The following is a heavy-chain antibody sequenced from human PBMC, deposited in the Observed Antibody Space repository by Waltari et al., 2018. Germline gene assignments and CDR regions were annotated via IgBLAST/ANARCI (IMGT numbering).Heavy chain of an antibody. CDR3: ARSYYDSTNYYYYGMDV. Sequence: QVQLVQSGAEVKKPGSSVKVSCKASGGTFSSYAISWVRQAPGQGLEWMGGIIPIFGTANYAQKFKGRVTITAEESTSTAYMELGSLGSEDTAVYYCARSYYDSTNYYYYGMDVWGQGTTVTVSS. CDR2: IIPIFGTA. CDR1: GGTFSSYA. J-gene: IGHJ6*02. V-gene: IGHV1-69*01. D-gene: IGHD3-22*01.